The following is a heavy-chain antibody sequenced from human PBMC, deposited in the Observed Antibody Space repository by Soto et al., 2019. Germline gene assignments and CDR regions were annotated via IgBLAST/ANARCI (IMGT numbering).Heavy chain of an antibody. CDR2: INPANGNT. V-gene: IGHV1-3*05. J-gene: IGHJ4*02. Sequence: QVQLAQSGAEERKPGASVKVSCEATGYTFTAYAMHWVRQAPGQRLEWMGWINPANGNTKYSQKFQGRLTITSDTSANTVYMELNSLTSEDTAMYYCTMSAISPYGGLIGPFDYWGQGNLVTVSS. CDR3: TMSAISPYGGLIGPFDY. CDR1: GYTFTAYA. D-gene: IGHD3-16*02.